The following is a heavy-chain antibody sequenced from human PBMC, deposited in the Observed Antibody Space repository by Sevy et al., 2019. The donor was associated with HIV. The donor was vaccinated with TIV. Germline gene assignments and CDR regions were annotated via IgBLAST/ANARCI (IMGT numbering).Heavy chain of an antibody. CDR1: GFTFSSYA. CDR2: ISGSGGST. Sequence: GGSLRLSCAASGFTFSSYAMSWVRQASGKGLEWVSAISGSGGSTYYADSVKGRFTISRDNSKNTLYLQMNSLRAEDTAVYYCAKDPDYYDSSGYPGIEDYWGQGTLVTVSS. CDR3: AKDPDYYDSSGYPGIEDY. D-gene: IGHD3-22*01. J-gene: IGHJ4*02. V-gene: IGHV3-23*01.